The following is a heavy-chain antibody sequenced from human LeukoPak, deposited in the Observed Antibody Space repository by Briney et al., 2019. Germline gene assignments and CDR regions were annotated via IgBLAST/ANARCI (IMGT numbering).Heavy chain of an antibody. Sequence: GGSLRLSCAASGFTFSRYDMSWVRQAPGKGLEWVSAISGSGGTTHYADSVKGRFTISRDNSKNTLYLQMNSLRAEDTAVYYCAKDPGIAVSVLFDYWGQGTLVTVSS. CDR3: AKDPGIAVSVLFDY. CDR2: ISGSGGTT. J-gene: IGHJ4*02. D-gene: IGHD6-13*01. CDR1: GFTFSRYD. V-gene: IGHV3-23*01.